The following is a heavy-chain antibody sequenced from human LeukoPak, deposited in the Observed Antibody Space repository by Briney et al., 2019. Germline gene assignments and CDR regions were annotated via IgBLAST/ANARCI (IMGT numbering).Heavy chain of an antibody. CDR3: ARGGGDVYNVFDY. Sequence: PSETLSLTCTVSGGSISSGGYYWSWIRPHPGKGLEWIGYIYYSGSTYYNPSLKSRLTISVDTSKNQFSLKLSSVSAADTAVYYCARGGGDVYNVFDYWGQGTLVTVSS. J-gene: IGHJ4*02. V-gene: IGHV4-31*03. D-gene: IGHD5-24*01. CDR1: GGSISSGGYY. CDR2: IYYSGST.